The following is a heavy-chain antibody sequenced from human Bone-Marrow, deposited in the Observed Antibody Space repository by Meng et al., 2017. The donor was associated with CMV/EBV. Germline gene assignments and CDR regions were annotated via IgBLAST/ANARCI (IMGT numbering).Heavy chain of an antibody. CDR2: IRYDGSNK. CDR1: GFTFSSYG. Sequence: GESLKISCAASGFTFSSYGMHWVRQAPGKGLEWVAFIRYDGSNKYYADSVKGRFTISRDNSKNTLYLQMNSLRAEDTAVYYCAKALSPSYYDFWSGYSPRHGMDVWGQGTTVTVSS. CDR3: AKALSPSYYDFWSGYSPRHGMDV. D-gene: IGHD3-3*01. V-gene: IGHV3-30*02. J-gene: IGHJ6*02.